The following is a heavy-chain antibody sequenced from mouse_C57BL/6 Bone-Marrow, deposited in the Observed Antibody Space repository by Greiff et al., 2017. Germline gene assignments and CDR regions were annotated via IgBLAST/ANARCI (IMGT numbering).Heavy chain of an antibody. CDR3: ARHEGLRRSFAY. V-gene: IGHV5-6*01. CDR2: ISSGGSYT. J-gene: IGHJ3*01. Sequence: EVKVVESGGDLVKPGGSLKLSCAASGFTFSSYGMSWVRQTPDKRLEWVATISSGGSYTYYPDSVKGRFTISRDNAKNTLYLQMSSLKSEDTAMDYCARHEGLRRSFAYWGQGTLVTVSA. CDR1: GFTFSSYG. D-gene: IGHD2-4*01.